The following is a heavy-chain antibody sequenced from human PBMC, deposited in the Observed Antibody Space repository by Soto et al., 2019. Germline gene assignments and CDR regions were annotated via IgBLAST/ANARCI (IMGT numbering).Heavy chain of an antibody. D-gene: IGHD2-2*01. CDR2: INSDGSST. Sequence: GGSLRLSCAASGFTFSSYWMHWVRQAPGKGLVWVSRINSDGSSTSYADSVKGRFTISRDNAKNTLYLQMNSLRAEDTAVYYCARARTEYQLLCQLGFDPWGQGTLVTVAS. CDR3: ARARTEYQLLCQLGFDP. V-gene: IGHV3-74*01. J-gene: IGHJ5*02. CDR1: GFTFSSYW.